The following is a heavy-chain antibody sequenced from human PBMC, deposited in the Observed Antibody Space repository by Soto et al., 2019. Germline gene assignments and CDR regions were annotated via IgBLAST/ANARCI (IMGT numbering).Heavy chain of an antibody. D-gene: IGHD1-26*01. J-gene: IGHJ6*01. V-gene: IGHV4-31*03. CDR3: SRSQVAQGQLHYLHRKEV. CDR2: IYYSGST. CDR1: GGSISSGGYY. Sequence: SETLSLTCTVSGGSISSGGYYWSWIRQHPGKGLEWIGYIYYSGSTYYNPSLKSRVTISVDTSKNQFSLKLSSVTAADTAVYYCSRSQVAQGQLHYLHRKEVWGPGTTVTVSS.